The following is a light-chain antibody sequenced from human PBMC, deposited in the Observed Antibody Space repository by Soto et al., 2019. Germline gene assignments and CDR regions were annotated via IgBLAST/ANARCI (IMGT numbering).Light chain of an antibody. J-gene: IGKJ1*01. CDR3: HHYSGPWT. CDR2: DAS. CDR1: QNIYYW. V-gene: IGKV1-5*01. Sequence: DIQMTQSPSTVSASVGDRVTLTFRASQNIYYWLAWYQQKPGKAPKLLMYDASYLEAGVPSRFRGSGSGTEFTLTISGLQPDDFATYFCHHYSGPWTFGQGTKVDIK.